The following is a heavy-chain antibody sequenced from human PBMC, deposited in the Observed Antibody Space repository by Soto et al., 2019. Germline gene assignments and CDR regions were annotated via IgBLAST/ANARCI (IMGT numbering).Heavy chain of an antibody. J-gene: IGHJ6*02. D-gene: IGHD3-16*01. Sequence: QKFQGRVTITRDTSASTAYMELSSLRSEDTALYYCARAIGTLGYYYVMDVWGQGTTVTVSS. V-gene: IGHV1-3*01. CDR3: ARAIGTLGYYYVMDV.